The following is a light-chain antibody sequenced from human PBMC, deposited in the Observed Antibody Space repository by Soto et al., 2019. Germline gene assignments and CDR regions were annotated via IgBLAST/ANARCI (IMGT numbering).Light chain of an antibody. CDR3: QQSYSSPPT. CDR2: AAF. CDR1: QSISNH. V-gene: IGKV1-39*01. Sequence: DIQMTQSPSSLSASVEDRAIITCRASQSISNHLNWYQQKPGKAPKLLIFAAFSLQSGVPSRFSGSRSGPDFTLTISSLQPEDFATYYCQQSYSSPPTFGQGTKVEIK. J-gene: IGKJ1*01.